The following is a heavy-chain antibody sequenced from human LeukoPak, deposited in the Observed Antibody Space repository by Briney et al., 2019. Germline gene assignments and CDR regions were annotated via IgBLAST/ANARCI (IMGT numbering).Heavy chain of an antibody. V-gene: IGHV4-39*01. CDR2: IYYSGST. J-gene: IGHJ4*02. CDR3: ARRSGLWLAAMPFDY. CDR1: GGSISSSSYY. Sequence: SETLSLTCTVSGGSISSSSYYWGWIRQPPGKGLEWIGSIYYSGSTYYNPSLKSRVTISVDTSKNQFSLKLSSVTAADTAVYYCARRSGLWLAAMPFDYWGQGTLVTVSS. D-gene: IGHD2-2*01.